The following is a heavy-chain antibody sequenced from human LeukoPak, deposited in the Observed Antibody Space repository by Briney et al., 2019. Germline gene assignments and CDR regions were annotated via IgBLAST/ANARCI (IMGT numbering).Heavy chain of an antibody. CDR2: IIPIFGTA. D-gene: IGHD3-3*01. CDR1: GGTFISYA. V-gene: IGHV1-69*05. J-gene: IGHJ5*02. CDR3: ARALFARANWFDP. Sequence: ASVKVSSKASGGTFISYAISWVRQAPGQGLEWMGGIIPIFGTANYAQKFQGRVTITTDESTSTAYMELSSLRSEDTAVYYCARALFARANWFDPWGQGTLVTVSS.